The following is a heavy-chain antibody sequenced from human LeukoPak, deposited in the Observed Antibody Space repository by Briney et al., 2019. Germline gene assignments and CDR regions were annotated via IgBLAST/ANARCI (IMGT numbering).Heavy chain of an antibody. CDR2: IWYDGTNK. Sequence: GGSPRLSCAASGFTFSTFGMHWVRQAPGKGLEWVATIWYDGTNKYYADSVKGRFTVSRDSSKNTLYLQMNSLRAEDTAVYYCARAGVGTYDIEVWGQGTTVTVSS. D-gene: IGHD1-14*01. CDR3: ARAGVGTYDIEV. V-gene: IGHV3-33*01. CDR1: GFTFSTFG. J-gene: IGHJ6*02.